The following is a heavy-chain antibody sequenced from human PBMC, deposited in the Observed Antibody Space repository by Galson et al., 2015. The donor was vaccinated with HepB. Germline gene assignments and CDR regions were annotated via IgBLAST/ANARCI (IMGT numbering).Heavy chain of an antibody. CDR2: INAGNGNT. D-gene: IGHD6-13*01. Sequence: SVKVSCKASGYTFTSYAMHWVRQAPGQRLEWMGWINAGNGNTKYSQKFQGRVTITRDTSASTAYMELSSLRSEDTAVYYCARGYSSSWYFDYWGQGTLVTVSS. V-gene: IGHV1-3*01. CDR1: GYTFTSYA. CDR3: ARGYSSSWYFDY. J-gene: IGHJ4*02.